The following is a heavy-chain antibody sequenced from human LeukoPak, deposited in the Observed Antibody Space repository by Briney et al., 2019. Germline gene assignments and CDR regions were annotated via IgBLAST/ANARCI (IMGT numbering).Heavy chain of an antibody. CDR2: ISAYNGNT. V-gene: IGHV1-18*01. Sequence: ASVKVSCKASGYTFTSYGISWVRQAPGQGLEWMGWISAYNGNTNYAQKFQGRVTMTRDTSISTAYMELSRLRSDDTAVYYCARRSTVADYWGQGTLVTVSS. D-gene: IGHD4-17*01. CDR1: GYTFTSYG. J-gene: IGHJ4*02. CDR3: ARRSTVADY.